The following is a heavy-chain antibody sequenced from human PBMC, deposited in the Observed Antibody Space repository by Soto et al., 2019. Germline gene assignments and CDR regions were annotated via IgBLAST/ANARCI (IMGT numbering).Heavy chain of an antibody. CDR1: GFTFTSSA. Sequence: SVKVSCKASGFTFTSSAVQWVRQARGQRLEWIGWIVVGSGNTNYAQKFQERVTITRDMSTSTAYMELSSLRSEDTAVYYCAAASTTGYYYGMDVWGQGTTVTVSS. CDR3: AAASTTGYYYGMDV. V-gene: IGHV1-58*01. J-gene: IGHJ6*02. CDR2: IVVGSGNT.